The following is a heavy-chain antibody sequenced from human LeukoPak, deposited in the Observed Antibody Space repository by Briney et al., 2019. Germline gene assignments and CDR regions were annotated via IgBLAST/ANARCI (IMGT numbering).Heavy chain of an antibody. J-gene: IGHJ4*02. CDR1: GYTFTSYD. CDR3: ARAIDIVVVPAAIQGVRLPFDY. Sequence: ASVKVSCKASGYTFTSYDINWVRQATGQGLEWMGWMNPNSGNTGYAQKLQGRVTMTTDTSTSTAYMELRSLRSDDTAVYYCARAIDIVVVPAAIQGVRLPFDYWGQGTLVTVSS. CDR2: MNPNSGNT. D-gene: IGHD2-2*02. V-gene: IGHV1-8*01.